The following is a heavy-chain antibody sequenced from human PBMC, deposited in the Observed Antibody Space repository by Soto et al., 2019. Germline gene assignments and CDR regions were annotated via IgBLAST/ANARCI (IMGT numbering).Heavy chain of an antibody. CDR2: VHYSGNT. V-gene: IGHV4-59*01. CDR3: ARMNQLAPKRNAFDI. Sequence: LETPYPTCTVSGGAIVSYFWPCIRQSPGKGLQWIGYVHYSGNTNYNPSLKSRVTMSVDTSKNQFSLRLTSVTAADTAVYYCARMNQLAPKRNAFDIWGQGTMVTVSS. D-gene: IGHD1-1*01. J-gene: IGHJ3*02. CDR1: GGAIVSYF.